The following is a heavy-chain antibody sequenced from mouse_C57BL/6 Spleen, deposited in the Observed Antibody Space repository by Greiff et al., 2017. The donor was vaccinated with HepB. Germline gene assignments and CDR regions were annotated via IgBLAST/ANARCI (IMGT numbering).Heavy chain of an antibody. Sequence: EVQLVESGGDLVKPGGSLKLSCAASGFTFSSYGMSWVRQTPDKRLEWVATISSGGSYTYYPDSVKGRFTISRDNAKNTLYLQMSSLKSEDTAMYYCARQGGSSRYFDVWGTGTTVTVSS. CDR1: GFTFSSYG. J-gene: IGHJ1*03. CDR2: ISSGGSYT. CDR3: ARQGGSSRYFDV. D-gene: IGHD1-1*01. V-gene: IGHV5-6*01.